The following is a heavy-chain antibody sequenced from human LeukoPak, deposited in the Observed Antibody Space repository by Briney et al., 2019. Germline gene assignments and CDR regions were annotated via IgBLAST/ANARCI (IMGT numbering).Heavy chain of an antibody. D-gene: IGHD2-15*01. CDR1: GFTFNYYA. CDR2: IDSSSRNI. J-gene: IGHJ4*02. CDR3: ARATPPLLNDY. V-gene: IGHV3-21*06. Sequence: PGGSLRLSCAASGFTFNYYAMNWVRQAPGKGLEWVSSIDSSSRNIYYADSMKGRFTISRDNAKNSLYLQMNSLRAEDTAVYYCARATPPLLNDYWGQGTLVTVSS.